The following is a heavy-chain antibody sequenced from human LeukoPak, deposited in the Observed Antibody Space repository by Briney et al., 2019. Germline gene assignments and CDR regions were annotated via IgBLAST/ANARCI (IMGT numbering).Heavy chain of an antibody. CDR1: GFTFSDYY. J-gene: IGHJ4*02. CDR2: ISSSGSTI. Sequence: KPGGSLRLSCAASGFTFSDYYMSWIRQAPGKGLEWVSYISSSGSTIYYADSVKGRFTISRDNAKNSLYLQMNSLRAEDTAVYYCARVPYQLLSAYYFGYWGQGTLVTVSS. CDR3: ARVPYQLLSAYYFGY. D-gene: IGHD2-2*01. V-gene: IGHV3-11*04.